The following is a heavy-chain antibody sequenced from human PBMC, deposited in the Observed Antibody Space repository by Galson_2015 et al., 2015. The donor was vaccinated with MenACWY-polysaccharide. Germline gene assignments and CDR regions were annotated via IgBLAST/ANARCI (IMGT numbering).Heavy chain of an antibody. D-gene: IGHD5-18*01. CDR3: ARVGYSNDFDY. J-gene: IGHJ4*02. CDR2: MNHETGDA. Sequence: SVKVSCKASGYSFTSYDMNWVRQAPGQGLEWMGWMNHETGDAGFAQKFKGRVTMTRDTSISTAYMELSSPTSEDTAVYYCARVGYSNDFDYWGQGTLVTVPS. CDR1: GYSFTSYD. V-gene: IGHV1-8*01.